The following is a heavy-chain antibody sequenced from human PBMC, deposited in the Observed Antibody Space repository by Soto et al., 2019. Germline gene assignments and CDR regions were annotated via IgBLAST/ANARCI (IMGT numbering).Heavy chain of an antibody. Sequence: ETLSLTCAVSGGSTFSSYAMSWVRQAPGKGLEWVSAMSGSGGSTYYADSVKGRFTISRDNSKNTLYLQMNSLRAEDTAVYYCAKGSYDSSGGPCDYWGQGPLVTVSS. V-gene: IGHV3-23*01. D-gene: IGHD3-22*01. J-gene: IGHJ4*02. CDR3: AKGSYDSSGGPCDY. CDR2: MSGSGGST. CDR1: GGSTFSSYA.